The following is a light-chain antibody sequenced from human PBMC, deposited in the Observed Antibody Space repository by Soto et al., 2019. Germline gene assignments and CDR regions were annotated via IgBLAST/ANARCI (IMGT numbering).Light chain of an antibody. Sequence: QSVLTQPASVSGSPGQSITISCTGTSSDVGGYNYVSWYQQHPGKAPKLMIYEVSNRPSGVSNRFSGPKSGNTASLTISGLQAEDEADYCCSSYTSSSTPYVFGTGTKVT. CDR2: EVS. J-gene: IGLJ1*01. V-gene: IGLV2-14*01. CDR3: SSYTSSSTPYV. CDR1: SSDVGGYNY.